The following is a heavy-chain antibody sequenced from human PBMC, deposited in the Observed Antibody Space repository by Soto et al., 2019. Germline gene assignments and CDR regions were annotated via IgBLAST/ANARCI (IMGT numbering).Heavy chain of an antibody. CDR3: ARGVTRNQLLRAWFDP. V-gene: IGHV1-69*05. D-gene: IGHD2-2*01. CDR1: GGTFSSYA. J-gene: IGHJ5*02. CDR2: IIPIFGTA. Sequence: QVQLVQSGAEVKKPGSSVKVSCKASGGTFSSYAISWVRQAPGQGLEWMGGIIPIFGTANYAQKFQGRVTITXXEXTXRAYMELSSLRSEDTAVYYCARGVTRNQLLRAWFDPWGQGTLVTVSS.